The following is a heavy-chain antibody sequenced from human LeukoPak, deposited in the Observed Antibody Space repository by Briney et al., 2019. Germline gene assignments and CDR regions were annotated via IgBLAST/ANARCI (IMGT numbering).Heavy chain of an antibody. CDR2: ILHSGRT. CDR3: ARGLVRVNTFSGHYYFDY. D-gene: IGHD2/OR15-2a*01. CDR1: AGSLSGFY. Sequence: SQTRSPTCAVDAGSLSGFYWNCIRQSPGKGLEWIGEILHSGRTNYNPSLKSRVTISVNTSKNQLSLKLNSVAAADTAVYYCARGLVRVNTFSGHYYFDYWGQGTLVTVSS. V-gene: IGHV4-34*01. J-gene: IGHJ4*02.